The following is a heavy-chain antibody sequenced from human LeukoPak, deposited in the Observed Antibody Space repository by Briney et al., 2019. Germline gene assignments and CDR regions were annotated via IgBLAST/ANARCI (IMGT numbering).Heavy chain of an antibody. CDR2: IWHVGGDK. V-gene: IGHV3-33*01. Sequence: GGSLRLSCAASGFTFTNHGMHWVRQAPGKGLEWVAGIWHVGGDKYYADSVKGRFTISRDNSKNTLYLQVNSLRAEDTATYYCARDSSGFIDYWGQGTLVTVSS. CDR1: GFTFTNHG. D-gene: IGHD3-22*01. CDR3: ARDSSGFIDY. J-gene: IGHJ4*02.